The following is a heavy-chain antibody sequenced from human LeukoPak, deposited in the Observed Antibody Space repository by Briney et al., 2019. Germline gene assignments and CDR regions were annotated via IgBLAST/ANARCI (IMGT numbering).Heavy chain of an antibody. V-gene: IGHV1-69*05. CDR2: IIPIFGTA. CDR1: AGTFSSYA. Sequence: VASVKVSCKAYAGTFSSYAISWVRQAPGQGLEWMGGIIPIFGTANYAQKLQGRVTMTTDTSTRTAYMELRSLRSDDTAVYYCARYGGYCSSTSCLYYFDYWGQGTLVTVSS. CDR3: ARYGGYCSSTSCLYYFDY. D-gene: IGHD2-2*01. J-gene: IGHJ4*02.